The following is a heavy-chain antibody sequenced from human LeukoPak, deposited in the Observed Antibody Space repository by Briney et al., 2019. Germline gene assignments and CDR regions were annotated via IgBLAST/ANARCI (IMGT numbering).Heavy chain of an antibody. D-gene: IGHD6-19*01. J-gene: IGHJ4*02. CDR3: ARGAGYSSGWYSLLRYFDY. CDR2: INPNSGGT. V-gene: IGHV1-2*02. CDR1: GYTFTGYY. Sequence: PWASVKVSCKASGYTFTGYYMHWVRQAPGQGLEWMGWINPNSGGTNYAQKFQGRVTMTRDTSISTAYMELSRLRSDDTAVYYCARGAGYSSGWYSLLRYFDYWGQGTLVTVSS.